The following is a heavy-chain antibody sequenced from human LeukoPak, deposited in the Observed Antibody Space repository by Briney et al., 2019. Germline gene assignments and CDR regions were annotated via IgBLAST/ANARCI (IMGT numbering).Heavy chain of an antibody. Sequence: GASVKVACKASGYTFTTYGITWVRQAPGQGLQWMGWISAYNGDTNYAQNFQGRVIMTTDTSTNTAYMELWSLRSDDTAIYYCARDGFRVGAYDAFDMWGQGTMVTVSS. J-gene: IGHJ3*02. CDR2: ISAYNGDT. CDR1: GYTFTTYG. CDR3: ARDGFRVGAYDAFDM. D-gene: IGHD1-26*01. V-gene: IGHV1-18*01.